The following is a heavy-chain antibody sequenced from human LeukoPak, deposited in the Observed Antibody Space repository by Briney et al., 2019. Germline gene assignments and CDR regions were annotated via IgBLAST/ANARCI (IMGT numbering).Heavy chain of an antibody. Sequence: GGSLRLSCAASGFNFGGASMHWVRQASGKGLEWVGRIRSKDYNYVTAFAASVTGRFTLSRDDSKNTMDLQMNSLNTEDTAMYYCVLPGRGNYYVSWGQGALVTVSS. CDR2: IRSKDYNYVT. J-gene: IGHJ5*02. D-gene: IGHD3-3*01. CDR1: GFNFGGAS. CDR3: VLPGRGNYYVS. V-gene: IGHV3-73*01.